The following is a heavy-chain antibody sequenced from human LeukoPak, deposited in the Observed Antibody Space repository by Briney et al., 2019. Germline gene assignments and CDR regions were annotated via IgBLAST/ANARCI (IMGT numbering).Heavy chain of an antibody. CDR2: INPSGGST. Sequence: ASVKVSCKASGYTFTSYYMHWVRQAPGQGLEWMGIINPSGGSTSYAQKFQGRVTMTRDTSTSTVYMELSSLRSEDTAVDYCARAREGYNLVYWGQGTLVTVSS. J-gene: IGHJ4*02. CDR3: ARAREGYNLVY. CDR1: GYTFTSYY. V-gene: IGHV1-46*03. D-gene: IGHD5-24*01.